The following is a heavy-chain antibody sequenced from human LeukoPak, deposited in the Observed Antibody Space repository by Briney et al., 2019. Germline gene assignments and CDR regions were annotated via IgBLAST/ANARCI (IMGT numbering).Heavy chain of an antibody. CDR1: GFTFSSYS. J-gene: IGHJ6*03. CDR3: AREVAGGFGELLFIVDEGMDV. V-gene: IGHV3-48*01. Sequence: GGSLRLSCAASGFTFSSYSMNWVRQAPGKGLEWVSYISSSSSTIYYADSVKGRFTISRDNAKNSLYLQMNSLRAEDTAVYYCAREVAGGFGELLFIVDEGMDVWGKGTTVTVSS. D-gene: IGHD3-10*01. CDR2: ISSSSSTI.